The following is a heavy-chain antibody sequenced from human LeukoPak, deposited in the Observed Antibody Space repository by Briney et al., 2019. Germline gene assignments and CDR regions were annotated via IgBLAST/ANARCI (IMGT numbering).Heavy chain of an antibody. CDR3: ARQRKRSDRYSSGWYVRGYYFDY. CDR1: GYSFATYW. J-gene: IGHJ4*02. CDR2: IYPGDSDT. V-gene: IGHV5-51*01. Sequence: GESLKISCKGSGYSFATYWIGWVRQMPGKGLEWMGIIYPGDSDTRYSPSFQGQVTISADKSISTAYLQWSSLKASDTAMYYCARQRKRSDRYSSGWYVRGYYFDYWGQGTLVTVSS. D-gene: IGHD6-19*01.